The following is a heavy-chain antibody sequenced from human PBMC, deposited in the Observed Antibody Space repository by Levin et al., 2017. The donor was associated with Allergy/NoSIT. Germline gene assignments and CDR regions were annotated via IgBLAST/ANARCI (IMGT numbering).Heavy chain of an antibody. J-gene: IGHJ4*02. V-gene: IGHV4-59*01. CDR1: GGSMSNYC. Sequence: SETLSLTCTVSGGSMSNYCWSWIRQPPGKGLEFLGYVCDGGSTSYNPSLKGRVTISIDTSRNQFSLNLSPVTGADTAVYYCSIASYGNHFDYWGQGTLVAVSS. CDR2: VCDGGST. CDR3: SIASYGNHFDY. D-gene: IGHD4-17*01.